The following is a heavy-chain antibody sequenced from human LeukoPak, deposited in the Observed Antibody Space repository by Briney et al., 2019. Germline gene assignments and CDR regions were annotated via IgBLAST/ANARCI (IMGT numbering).Heavy chain of an antibody. CDR1: GFTFSSYA. D-gene: IGHD6-13*01. V-gene: IGHV3-23*01. CDR2: ISGSGVST. J-gene: IGHJ4*02. Sequence: GGSLRLSCAASGFTFSSYAMNWVRQAPGKGLEWVSAISGSGVSTYYADSVKGRFTISRDSSKNTLYLQMNSLRAEDTAVYYCAKGGSSSSWPYWGQGTLVTVSS. CDR3: AKGGSSSSWPY.